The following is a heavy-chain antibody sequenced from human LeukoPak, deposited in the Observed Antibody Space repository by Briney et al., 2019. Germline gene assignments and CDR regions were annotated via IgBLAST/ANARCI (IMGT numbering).Heavy chain of an antibody. V-gene: IGHV1-18*01. CDR1: GYTFTSYG. CDR2: ISAYNGNT. D-gene: IGHD2-2*01. CDR3: ARDRVVPAARGAFDI. Sequence: ASVKVSCKASGYTFTSYGISWVRQAPGQGLEWMGWISAYNGNTNYAQKLQGRVTMTTDTSTSTAYMELRSLRPDDTAVYYCARDRVVPAARGAFDIWGQGTMVTVSS. J-gene: IGHJ3*02.